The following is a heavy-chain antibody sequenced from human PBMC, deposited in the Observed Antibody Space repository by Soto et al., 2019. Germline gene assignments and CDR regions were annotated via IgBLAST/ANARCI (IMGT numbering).Heavy chain of an antibody. CDR2: IYPGDSDT. CDR3: ARLPAFYDILTGYYTPYYFDY. D-gene: IGHD3-9*01. J-gene: IGHJ4*02. V-gene: IGHV5-51*01. Sequence: GESLKISCKGSGYSFTSYWIGWVRQMPGKGLEWMGIIYPGDSDTRYSPSFQGQVTISADKSISTAYLQWSSLKASDTAMYYCARLPAFYDILTGYYTPYYFDYWGQGTLVTVSS. CDR1: GYSFTSYW.